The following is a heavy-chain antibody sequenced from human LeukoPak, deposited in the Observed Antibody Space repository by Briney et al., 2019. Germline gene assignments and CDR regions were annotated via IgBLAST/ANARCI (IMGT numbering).Heavy chain of an antibody. V-gene: IGHV1-18*04. J-gene: IGHJ4*02. Sequence: ASVKVSCKASGNTLNTYAIIWVRQAPGEGLEWMGWISAYNGNTNYAQKLQGRVTMTTDTSTSTAYMELRSLRSDDTAVYYCARTELRYFDFDYWGQGTLVTVSS. CDR3: ARTELRYFDFDY. CDR2: ISAYNGNT. CDR1: GNTLNTYA. D-gene: IGHD3-9*01.